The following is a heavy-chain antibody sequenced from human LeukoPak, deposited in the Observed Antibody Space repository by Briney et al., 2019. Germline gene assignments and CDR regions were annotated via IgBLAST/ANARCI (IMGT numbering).Heavy chain of an antibody. CDR3: ARPFGDRYSMDV. Sequence: GGSLTLACATSGFTFSNYYMSWVRQAPGKGLEWVANINVDGSVKYYVDSVKGRFTISRDNAKSSLYLQMNSLRAEDTAVYFCARPFGDRYSMDVWGKGTTDTVSS. D-gene: IGHD3-10*01. CDR2: INVDGSVK. V-gene: IGHV3-7*01. J-gene: IGHJ6*03. CDR1: GFTFSNYY.